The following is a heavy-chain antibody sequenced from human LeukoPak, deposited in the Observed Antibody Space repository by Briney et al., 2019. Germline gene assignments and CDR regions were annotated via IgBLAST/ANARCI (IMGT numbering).Heavy chain of an antibody. CDR2: IYTSGST. J-gene: IGHJ4*02. Sequence: SETLSLTCTVSGGSISNYYWSWIRQPAGKGLEWIGRIYTSGSTNYNPSLKSRVTMSVDTSKNQFSLKLSSVTAADTAVYYCARDPPYYYDSSGYSNWGQGTLVTVSS. D-gene: IGHD3-22*01. CDR1: GGSISNYY. V-gene: IGHV4-4*07. CDR3: ARDPPYYYDSSGYSN.